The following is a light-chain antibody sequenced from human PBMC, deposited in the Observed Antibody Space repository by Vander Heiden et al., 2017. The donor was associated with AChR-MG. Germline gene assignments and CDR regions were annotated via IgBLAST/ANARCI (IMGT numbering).Light chain of an antibody. V-gene: IGKV1-5*03. CDR3: QQYKSYFPWT. CDR2: KAS. CDR1: QSISSW. Sequence: DIQMTQSPSTLSASVGDRVTITCRASQSISSWLAWYQQKPGKAPKLLIYKASSLESGVPSRFSGSGYGTEFTLTISSRQPDDFATYYCQQYKSYFPWTFGQGTKVEIK. J-gene: IGKJ1*01.